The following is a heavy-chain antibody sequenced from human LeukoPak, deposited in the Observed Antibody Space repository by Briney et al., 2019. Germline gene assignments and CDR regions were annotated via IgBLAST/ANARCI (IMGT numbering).Heavy chain of an antibody. J-gene: IGHJ4*02. CDR2: ISGSGGST. D-gene: IGHD3-22*01. Sequence: GGSLRLSCAASGFTFSSYAMSWVRQAPGKGLEWVSAISGSGGSTYYADSVKGWFTISRDNSKNTLYLQMNSLRAEDTAVYYCAKGSYDSSVYYWYYFDYWGQGTLVTVSS. CDR3: AKGSYDSSVYYWYYFDY. CDR1: GFTFSSYA. V-gene: IGHV3-23*01.